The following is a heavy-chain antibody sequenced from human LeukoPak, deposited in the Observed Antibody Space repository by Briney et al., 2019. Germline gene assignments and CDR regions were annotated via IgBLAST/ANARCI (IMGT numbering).Heavy chain of an antibody. D-gene: IGHD3-3*01. CDR1: GYTFTGYY. V-gene: IGHV1-2*02. CDR2: INPNSGGT. Sequence: ASVKVSCKASGYTFTGYYMHWVRQAPGQGLEWMGWINPNSGGTNYAQKFQGRVTMTRDTSISTAYMELSRLRSDDTAVYYCARVAIFGVVTPPYLDAFDIWGQGTMVTVSS. CDR3: ARVAIFGVVTPPYLDAFDI. J-gene: IGHJ3*02.